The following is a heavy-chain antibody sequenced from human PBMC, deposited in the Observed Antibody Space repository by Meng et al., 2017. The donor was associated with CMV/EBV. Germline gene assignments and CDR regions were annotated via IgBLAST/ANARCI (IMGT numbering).Heavy chain of an antibody. D-gene: IGHD4-17*01. J-gene: IGHJ4*02. CDR3: RLGHYSQD. Sequence: LVGSGGGCTQSGGSLRLACAASGLPISNYWMSWVRQAQGKGLEWVVKIKNDGSESYYVDYVKGRFRISRENADNSLYLQMNTLRAEDTAVYYCRLGHYSQDWGQGTLVTVSS. CDR1: GLPISNYW. V-gene: IGHV3-7*02. CDR2: IKNDGSES.